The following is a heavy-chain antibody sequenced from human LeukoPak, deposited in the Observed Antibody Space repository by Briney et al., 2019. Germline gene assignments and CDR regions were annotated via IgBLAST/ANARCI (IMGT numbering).Heavy chain of an antibody. J-gene: IGHJ4*02. Sequence: GGSLRLSCAASGFTVTSNHMNWVRQAPGKGLEWVSIIYTGGTTHYTDSLKGRITISRDDSRNTLYLQMNSLRAEDTAVYYCARDSSSHYFDYWAREPRSPSPQ. V-gene: IGHV3-66*01. CDR3: ARDSSSHYFDY. CDR1: GFTVTSNH. CDR2: IYTGGTT. D-gene: IGHD6-6*01.